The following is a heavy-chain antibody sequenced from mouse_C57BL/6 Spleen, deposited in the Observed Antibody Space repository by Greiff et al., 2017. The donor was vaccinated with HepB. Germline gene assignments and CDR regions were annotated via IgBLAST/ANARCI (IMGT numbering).Heavy chain of an antibody. J-gene: IGHJ4*01. V-gene: IGHV1-50*01. CDR2: IDPSDSYT. D-gene: IGHD2-2*01. Sequence: QVQLQQPGAELVKPGASVKLSCKASGYTFTSYWMQWVKQRPGQGLEWIGEIDPSDSYTNYNQKFKGKATLTVDTSSSTAYMQLSSLTSEDSAVYYCARGGYGYEGAMDYWGQGTSVTVAS. CDR3: ARGGYGYEGAMDY. CDR1: GYTFTSYW.